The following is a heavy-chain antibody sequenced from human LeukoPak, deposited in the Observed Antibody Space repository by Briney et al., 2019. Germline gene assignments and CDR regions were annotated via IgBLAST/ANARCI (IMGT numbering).Heavy chain of an antibody. CDR2: INPSGGST. D-gene: IGHD2-21*02. V-gene: IGHV1-46*01. Sequence: ASVKVSCKASGYTFTSYYMHWVRQAPGQGLEWKGIINPSGGSTSYAQKFQGRVTMTRDTSTSTVYMELSSLRSEDTAVYYCARDPVYCGGDCSPFDYWGQGTLVTASS. J-gene: IGHJ4*02. CDR1: GYTFTSYY. CDR3: ARDPVYCGGDCSPFDY.